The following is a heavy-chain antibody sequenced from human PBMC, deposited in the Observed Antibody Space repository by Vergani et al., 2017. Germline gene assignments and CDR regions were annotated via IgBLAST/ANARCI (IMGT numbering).Heavy chain of an antibody. CDR2: IYTSGST. J-gene: IGHJ4*02. D-gene: IGHD2-2*01. Sequence: QVQLQESGPGLVKPSETLSLTCTVSGGSISSYYWSWIRQPAGKGLEWIGRIYTSGSTNYNPSLKSRVTMSVDTSKNQFSLKLSSVTAADTAVYYCARDPGGYCSSTSCLGVSPFFDYWGQGTLVTVSS. CDR3: ARDPGGYCSSTSCLGVSPFFDY. CDR1: GGSISSYY. V-gene: IGHV4-4*07.